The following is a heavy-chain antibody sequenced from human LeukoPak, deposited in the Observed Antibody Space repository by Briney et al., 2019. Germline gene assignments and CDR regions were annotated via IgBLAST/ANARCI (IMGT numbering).Heavy chain of an antibody. Sequence: GGSLRLSCAASGFTFSSYAMHWVRQAPGKGLEYVSAISSNGGSTYYANSAKGRFTISRDNSKNTLYLQMGSLRAEDMAVYYCATSSGSYADLGFDYWGQGTLVTVSS. CDR2: ISSNGGST. CDR1: GFTFSSYA. CDR3: ATSSGSYADLGFDY. J-gene: IGHJ4*02. V-gene: IGHV3-64*01. D-gene: IGHD1-26*01.